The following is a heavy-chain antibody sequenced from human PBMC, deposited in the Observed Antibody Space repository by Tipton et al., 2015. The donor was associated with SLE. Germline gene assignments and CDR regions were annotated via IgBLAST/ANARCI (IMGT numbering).Heavy chain of an antibody. D-gene: IGHD2-2*01. V-gene: IGHV4-59*01. CDR2: MYYGGSS. CDR3: ARVGYCSSPTCYSDSFDI. J-gene: IGHJ3*02. Sequence: TLSLTCTVSGDSINDYYWTWIRQSPGKGLEWIAYMYYGGSSDYNPSLKSRVTISVDTSKNQFSLKLSSVTATDTAVYFCARVGYCSSPTCYSDSFDIWGQGTMVTVSS. CDR1: GDSINDYY.